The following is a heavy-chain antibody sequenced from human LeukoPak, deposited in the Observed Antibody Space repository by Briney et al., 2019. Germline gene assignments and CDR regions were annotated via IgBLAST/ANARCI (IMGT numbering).Heavy chain of an antibody. CDR2: VFDSGST. D-gene: IGHD6-13*01. Sequence: GSLRLSCAASGFTFSNYAMHWVRQPPGKGLEWIGYVFDSGSTNYNPSLKSRVTISVDTSKKQFSLKLSSVTAADTAVYYCARGYSSSWNYFDYWGQGTLVSVSS. CDR1: GFTFSNYA. CDR3: ARGYSSSWNYFDY. J-gene: IGHJ4*02. V-gene: IGHV4-59*01.